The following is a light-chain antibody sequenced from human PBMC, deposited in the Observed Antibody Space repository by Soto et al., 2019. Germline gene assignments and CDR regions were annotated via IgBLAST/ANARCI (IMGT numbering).Light chain of an antibody. CDR1: SGHSSFA. CDR2: VNSDGSH. CDR3: QTWATGIRV. V-gene: IGLV4-69*01. Sequence: QLVLTQSPSASASLGASVKLTCTLSSGHSSFAIAWHQQQPQKGPRYLMKVNSDGSHNKGDGIPDRFSGSSSGAERYLTISRLQSEDEADYYCQTWATGIRVFGGGTKVTVL. J-gene: IGLJ3*02.